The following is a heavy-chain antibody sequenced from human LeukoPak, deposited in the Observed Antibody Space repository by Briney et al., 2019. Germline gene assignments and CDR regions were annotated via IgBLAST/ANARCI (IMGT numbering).Heavy chain of an antibody. CDR2: INHSGST. D-gene: IGHD6-13*01. J-gene: IGHJ5*02. CDR3: ARHGYSTSRDPEKGNWLDP. V-gene: IGHV4-34*01. CDR1: GGSFSDYY. Sequence: SETLSLTCAVYGGSFSDYYWSWIRQPPGKGLEWIGEINHSGSTNYNPSLKSRLTISVDTSNNQFSLKMSSVTAADTAVYYCARHGYSTSRDPEKGNWLDPWGQGTLVTVSS.